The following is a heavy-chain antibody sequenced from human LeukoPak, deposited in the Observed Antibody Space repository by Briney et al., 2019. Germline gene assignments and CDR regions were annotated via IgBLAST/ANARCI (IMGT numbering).Heavy chain of an antibody. V-gene: IGHV3-74*01. D-gene: IGHD6-19*01. CDR1: GFTFSNHW. CDR2: INSDGSST. Sequence: PGGSLRLSCAASGFTFSNHWMHWVRQAPVKGLIWVSRINSDGSSTTYADSVKGRFTISRDNAKNSLYLQMNSLRAEDTAFYYCARDRDQWLEAFDIWGQGTMVTVSS. J-gene: IGHJ3*02. CDR3: ARDRDQWLEAFDI.